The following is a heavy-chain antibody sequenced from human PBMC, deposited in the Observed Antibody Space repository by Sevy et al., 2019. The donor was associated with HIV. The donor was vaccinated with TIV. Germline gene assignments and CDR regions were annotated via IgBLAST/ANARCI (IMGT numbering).Heavy chain of an antibody. CDR3: ARDSCSGGSCYAPPLYGMDV. J-gene: IGHJ6*02. Sequence: GGSLRLSCAAPGFIFSTYAIHWVRQAPGKGLEWVAVISYDGSNKYYADSVKGRFTVSRDNSKNTLCLQMNSLRPDDTAVYYCARDSCSGGSCYAPPLYGMDVWGQGTTVTVSS. CDR2: ISYDGSNK. D-gene: IGHD2-15*01. CDR1: GFIFSTYA. V-gene: IGHV3-30-3*01.